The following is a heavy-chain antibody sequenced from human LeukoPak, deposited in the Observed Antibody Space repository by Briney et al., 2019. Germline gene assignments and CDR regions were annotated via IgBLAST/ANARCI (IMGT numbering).Heavy chain of an antibody. CDR3: ARQDSVNLNWFDP. CDR2: IYPGDSDT. J-gene: IGHJ5*02. V-gene: IGHV5-51*01. CDR1: GYSFTSYW. Sequence: GASLKISCKGSGYSFTSYWIGWVRQLPGKGLEWMGIIYPGDSDTRYSPSFQGQVTISADKSISTAYLQWSSLKASDTAMYYCARQDSVNLNWFDPWGQGTLVTVSS. D-gene: IGHD4-23*01.